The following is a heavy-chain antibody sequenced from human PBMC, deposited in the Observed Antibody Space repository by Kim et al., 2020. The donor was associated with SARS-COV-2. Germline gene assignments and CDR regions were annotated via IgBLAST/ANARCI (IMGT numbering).Heavy chain of an antibody. J-gene: IGHJ6*02. CDR1: GFTFSSYW. V-gene: IGHV3-74*01. CDR3: ARVIYSSGWLGYYYGMDV. D-gene: IGHD6-19*01. CDR2: INSDGSST. Sequence: GGSLRLSCAASGFTFSSYWMHWVRQAPGKGLVWVSRINSDGSSTSYADSVKGRFTISRDNAKNTLYLQMNSLRAEDTAVYYCARVIYSSGWLGYYYGMDVWGQGTTVTVSS.